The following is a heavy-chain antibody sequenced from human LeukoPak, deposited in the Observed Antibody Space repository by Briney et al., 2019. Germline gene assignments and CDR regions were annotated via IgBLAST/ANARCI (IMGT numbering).Heavy chain of an antibody. CDR2: IYHSGST. CDR1: GYSISSGYY. J-gene: IGHJ4*02. CDR3: ATYGGIDY. D-gene: IGHD4-23*01. Sequence: SETLSLTCTVSGYSISSGYYWGWIRQPPGKGLEWIGSIYHSGSTYYNPSLKSRVTISVDTSKDQLSLKLSSVTAADTAVYYCATYGGIDYWGQGTLVTVSS. V-gene: IGHV4-38-2*02.